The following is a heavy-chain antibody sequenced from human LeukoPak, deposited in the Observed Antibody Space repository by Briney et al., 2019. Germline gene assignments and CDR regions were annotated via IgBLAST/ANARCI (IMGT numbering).Heavy chain of an antibody. CDR3: ARAKPAYYDFWSGDSQHFDY. V-gene: IGHV1-69*02. D-gene: IGHD3-3*01. Sequence: SVKVSCKASGGTFSSYTISWVRQAPGQGLEWMGRIIPILGIANYAQKFQGRVTITADESTSTAYMELSSLRSEDTAVYYCARAKPAYYDFWSGDSQHFDYWGQGTLVTVSS. J-gene: IGHJ4*02. CDR2: IIPILGIA. CDR1: GGTFSSYT.